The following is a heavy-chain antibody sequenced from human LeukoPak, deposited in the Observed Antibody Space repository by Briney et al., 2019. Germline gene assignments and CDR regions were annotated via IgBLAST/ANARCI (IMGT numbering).Heavy chain of an antibody. V-gene: IGHV1-8*01. J-gene: IGHJ5*02. CDR1: GYTFTSYD. Sequence: GASVKVSCKASGYTFTSYDINWVRQATGQGLEWMGWMNPNSGNTGYAQKFQGRVTMTRNTSISTAYMELSSLRSEVTAVYYCARGDDYDFWSGQGTWGQGTLVTVSS. CDR2: MNPNSGNT. D-gene: IGHD3-3*01. CDR3: ARGDDYDFWSGQGT.